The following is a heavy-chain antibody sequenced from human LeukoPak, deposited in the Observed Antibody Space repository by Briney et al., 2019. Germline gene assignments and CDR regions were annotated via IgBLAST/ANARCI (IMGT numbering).Heavy chain of an antibody. V-gene: IGHV1-8*01. CDR2: MNPNSGNT. Sequence: ASVKVSCKASGCTFTSYDINWVRQATGQGLEWMGWMNPNSGNTGYAQKFQGRVTMTRNTSISTAYMELSSLRSEDTAVYYCARGPDSLLRFLEWLFYWGQGTLVTVSS. D-gene: IGHD3-3*01. J-gene: IGHJ4*02. CDR1: GCTFTSYD. CDR3: ARGPDSLLRFLEWLFY.